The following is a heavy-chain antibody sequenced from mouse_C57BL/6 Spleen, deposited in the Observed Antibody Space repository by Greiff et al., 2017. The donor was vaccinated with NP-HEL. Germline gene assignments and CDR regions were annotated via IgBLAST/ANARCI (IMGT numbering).Heavy chain of an antibody. V-gene: IGHV1-15*01. CDR1: GYTFTDYE. D-gene: IGHD2-1*01. CDR2: IDPETGGT. CDR3: TPIDCGNQWYFDV. Sequence: QVQLQQSGAELVRPGASVTLSCKASGYTFTDYEMHWVKQTPVHGLEWIGTIDPETGGTAYNQKFKGKAILTAAKSSSSTYMELRSLTSEDSAVYYCTPIDCGNQWYFDVWGTGTTVTVSS. J-gene: IGHJ1*03.